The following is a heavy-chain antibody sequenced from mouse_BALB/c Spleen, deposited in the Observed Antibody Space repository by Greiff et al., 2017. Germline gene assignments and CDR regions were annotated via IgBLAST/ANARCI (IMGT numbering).Heavy chain of an antibody. CDR2: ISSGGSYT. V-gene: IGHV5-9-3*01. CDR3: ATHVITTVPAQDYYDY. D-gene: IGHD1-1*01. Sequence: EVMLVESGGGLVKPGGSLKLSCAASGFTFSSYAMSWVRQTPEKRLEWVATISSGGSYTSYPDSVKGRFTISRDNAKNTLYLQMSSLRSEDTAMYYSATHVITTVPAQDYYDYWGQGTTLTVSS. J-gene: IGHJ2*01. CDR1: GFTFSSYA.